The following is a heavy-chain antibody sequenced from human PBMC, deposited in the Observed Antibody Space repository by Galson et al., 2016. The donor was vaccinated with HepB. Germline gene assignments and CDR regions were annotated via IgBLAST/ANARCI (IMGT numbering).Heavy chain of an antibody. CDR1: GFTFSDYH. Sequence: SLRLSCAASGFTFSDYHMDWVRQAPGKGLEWVSAISGSGGSTYYADSVKGRFTISRDNSRNTLYRQMNTLRAADTAVYYCAKDMGQGVAYQLLSYYGMDVWGQGTTVTVSS. J-gene: IGHJ6*02. CDR2: ISGSGGST. D-gene: IGHD2-2*01. V-gene: IGHV3-23*01. CDR3: AKDMGQGVAYQLLSYYGMDV.